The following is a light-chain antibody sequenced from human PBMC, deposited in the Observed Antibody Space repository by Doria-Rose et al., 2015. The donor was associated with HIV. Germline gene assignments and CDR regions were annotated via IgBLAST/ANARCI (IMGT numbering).Light chain of an antibody. Sequence: PGQSITISCTGTTSDIGGYNYASWYQQHPGEAPKLMIYDVNERPSGVSERFSGSKSGNTASLTISGLQAEDEADYYCSSYTSSTTLIFGGGTKLTVL. V-gene: IGLV2-14*03. CDR1: TSDIGGYNY. CDR3: SSYTSSTTLI. J-gene: IGLJ2*01. CDR2: DVN.